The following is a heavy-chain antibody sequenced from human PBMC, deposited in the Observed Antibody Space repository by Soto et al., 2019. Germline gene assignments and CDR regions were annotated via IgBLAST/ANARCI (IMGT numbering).Heavy chain of an antibody. CDR2: ISAYNGNT. D-gene: IGHD5-18*01. J-gene: IGHJ6*02. Sequence: GASVKVSCKASGYTFPSYGSSWVRQATGQGLEWMGWISAYNGNTNYAQKLQGRVTMTTDTSTSTAYMERRSLRSDDTAVYYCARGGYSYGTTYNYYGRDVWGQGTTVTVSS. CDR3: ARGGYSYGTTYNYYGRDV. V-gene: IGHV1-18*01. CDR1: GYTFPSYG.